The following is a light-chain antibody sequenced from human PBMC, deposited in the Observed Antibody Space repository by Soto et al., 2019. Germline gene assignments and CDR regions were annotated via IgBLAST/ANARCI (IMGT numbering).Light chain of an antibody. CDR1: QSVSTNY. CDR3: QQYGSSPYT. CDR2: GAS. Sequence: EIVLTQSPVTLSLSPGERATLSCRASQSVSTNYLAWYQQKSGQAPRLLIYGASSRATGIPDNFSGSGSGTDFTLTISRLEPEDFAVYYCQQYGSSPYTFGQGTKVDIK. J-gene: IGKJ2*01. V-gene: IGKV3-20*01.